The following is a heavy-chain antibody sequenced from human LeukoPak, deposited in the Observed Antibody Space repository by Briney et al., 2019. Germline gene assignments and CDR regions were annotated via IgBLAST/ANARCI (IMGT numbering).Heavy chain of an antibody. J-gene: IGHJ4*02. CDR3: ARGVEMATIISY. Sequence: ASVKVSCKASGYTFTGYYMHWVRQAPGQRLEWMGWIKPNSGGTNYAQKFQGRVTMTRDTSISTAYMELSRLRSDDTAVYYCARGVEMATIISYWGQGTLVTVSS. CDR1: GYTFTGYY. D-gene: IGHD5-24*01. CDR2: IKPNSGGT. V-gene: IGHV1-2*02.